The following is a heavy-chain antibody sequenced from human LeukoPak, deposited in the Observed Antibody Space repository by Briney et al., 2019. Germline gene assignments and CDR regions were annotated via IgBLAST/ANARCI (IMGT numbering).Heavy chain of an antibody. CDR1: GGYMSSYY. V-gene: IGHV4-59*01. J-gene: IGHJ4*02. CDR3: ARGPTKNYFDY. Sequence: SETLSLTCTVSGGYMSSYYWSWIRQPPGKGLEWIGFIYYGGNTYYNPSLKGRVTMSIDTSKNQFSLNLSSVTAADTAVYYCARGPTKNYFDYWGQGTLVTVSS. CDR2: IYYGGNT.